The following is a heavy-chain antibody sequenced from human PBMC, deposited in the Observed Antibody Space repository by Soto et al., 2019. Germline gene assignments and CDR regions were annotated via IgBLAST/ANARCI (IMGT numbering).Heavy chain of an antibody. CDR3: GIMRWVLSAAGND. J-gene: IGHJ4*02. Sequence: PSETLSLTCAVYGASVSDYYCSWIRQPPEKRLEWIGEINQSGISNYNPSLKSRVTISEDTSKNQFSLELNSVTAADTAVYFCGIMRWVLSAAGNDWGQGTRVTVSS. CDR1: GASVSDYY. CDR2: INQSGIS. D-gene: IGHD6-13*01. V-gene: IGHV4-34*01.